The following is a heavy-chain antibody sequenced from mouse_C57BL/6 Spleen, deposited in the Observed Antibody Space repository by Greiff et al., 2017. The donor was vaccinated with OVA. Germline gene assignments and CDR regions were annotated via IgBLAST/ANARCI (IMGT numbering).Heavy chain of an antibody. J-gene: IGHJ4*01. CDR1: GYTFTSYW. D-gene: IGHD4-1*01. CDR2: IYPSDSET. V-gene: IGHV1-61*01. CDR3: ARSKTGPYYDAMDY. Sequence: QVQLKQPGAELVRPGSSVKLSCKASGYTFTSYWMDWVKQRPGQGLEWIGNIYPSDSETHYNQKFKDKATLTVDKSSSTAYMQLSSLTSEDSAVYYCARSKTGPYYDAMDYWGQGTSVTVSS.